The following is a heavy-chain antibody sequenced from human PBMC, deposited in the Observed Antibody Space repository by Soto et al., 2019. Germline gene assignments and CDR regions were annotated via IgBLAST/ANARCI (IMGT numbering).Heavy chain of an antibody. J-gene: IGHJ4*02. CDR2: IYYSGST. D-gene: IGHD4-17*01. V-gene: IGHV4-31*03. Sequence: PSETLSLTCTVSGGSISSGGYYWSWIRQHPGKGLEWIGYIYYSGSTYYNPSLKSRVTISVDASKNQFSLKLSSVTAADTAVYYCARDYGDYYFDYWGQGTLVTVSS. CDR1: GGSISSGGYY. CDR3: ARDYGDYYFDY.